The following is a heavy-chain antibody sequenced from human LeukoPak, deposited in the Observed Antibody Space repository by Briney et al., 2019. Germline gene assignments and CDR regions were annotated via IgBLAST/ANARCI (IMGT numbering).Heavy chain of an antibody. Sequence: SSETLSLTCTVSGDSISSGDYYWSWIRQPAGKGLEWIGRIYTSGSTNYNPSLKSRVTISVDTSKNQFSLKLSSVTAADTAVYYCARGVGATVYYYYYMDVWGKGTTVTISS. CDR3: ARGVGATVYYYYYMDV. V-gene: IGHV4-61*02. CDR2: IYTSGST. CDR1: GDSISSGDYY. D-gene: IGHD1-26*01. J-gene: IGHJ6*03.